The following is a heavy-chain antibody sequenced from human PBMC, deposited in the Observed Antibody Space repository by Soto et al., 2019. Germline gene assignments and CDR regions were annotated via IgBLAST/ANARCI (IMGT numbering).Heavy chain of an antibody. Sequence: EVHLLESGGGLVQPGGSLRLSCAASGFTFSHHDMSWVRQAPGKGLEWVSAISGSGGRTHYADSVKGRFTISRDNAKNSLYLQMSSLTAEDSALYYCSRSLNAWGQGTLVTVSS. CDR2: ISGSGGRT. V-gene: IGHV3-23*01. CDR3: SRSLNA. D-gene: IGHD3-16*02. J-gene: IGHJ4*02. CDR1: GFTFSHHD.